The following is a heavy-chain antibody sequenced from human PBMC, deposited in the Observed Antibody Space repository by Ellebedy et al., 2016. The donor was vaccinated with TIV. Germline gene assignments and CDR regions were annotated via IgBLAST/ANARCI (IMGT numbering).Heavy chain of an antibody. V-gene: IGHV1-18*01. D-gene: IGHD3-9*01. J-gene: IGHJ3*02. CDR2: ISAYNGNT. CDR3: ARDRPDYDILTRDAFDI. Sequence: ASVKVSCKASGYTFTSYGISWVRQAPGQGLEWMGWISAYNGNTNYAQKLQGRVTMTTDTSTSTAYMELRSLRSDDTAVYYCARDRPDYDILTRDAFDIWGQGTMVTVSS. CDR1: GYTFTSYG.